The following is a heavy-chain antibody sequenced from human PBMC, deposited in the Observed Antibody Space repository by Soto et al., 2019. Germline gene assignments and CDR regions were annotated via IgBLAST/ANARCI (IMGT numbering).Heavy chain of an antibody. J-gene: IGHJ5*02. CDR2: INSDGSST. Sequence: GGSLRLSCAASGFTFNSYWMHWVRQAPGKGLVWVSRINSDGSSTSYADSVKGRFTISRDNAKNTLYLQMNSLRAEDTAVYYCARAGYDFWTPAGWFDPWGQGTLVTVSS. CDR1: GFTFNSYW. D-gene: IGHD3-3*01. V-gene: IGHV3-74*01. CDR3: ARAGYDFWTPAGWFDP.